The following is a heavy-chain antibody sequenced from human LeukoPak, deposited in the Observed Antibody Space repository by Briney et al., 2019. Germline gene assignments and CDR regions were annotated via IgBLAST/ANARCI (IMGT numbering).Heavy chain of an antibody. CDR3: ATAGSGYEDGFDY. CDR2: ISSSGSTI. V-gene: IGHV3-48*03. J-gene: IGHJ4*02. CDR1: GFTFSSYE. Sequence: PGGSLRLSCAASGFTFSSYEMNWVRQAPGKGLEWVSYISSSGSTIYYADSVKGRFTISRDNAKKSLYLQMNSLRVEDTAVYYCATAGSGYEDGFDYWGQGTLVTVSS. D-gene: IGHD5-12*01.